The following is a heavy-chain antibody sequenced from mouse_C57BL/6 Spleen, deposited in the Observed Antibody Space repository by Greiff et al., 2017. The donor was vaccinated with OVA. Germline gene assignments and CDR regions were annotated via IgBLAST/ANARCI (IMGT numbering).Heavy chain of an antibody. Sequence: EVQLQQSGPELVKPGASVKISCKASGYTFTDYYMNWVQQSHGKSLEWIGDINPNNGGTSYNQKFKGKATLTVANASSIAYIELRSLTSEDSAVYYGARDYERGFDYWGQGTTLTVAS. CDR2: INPNNGGT. V-gene: IGHV1-26*01. D-gene: IGHD1-1*01. CDR3: ARDYERGFDY. CDR1: GYTFTDYY. J-gene: IGHJ2*01.